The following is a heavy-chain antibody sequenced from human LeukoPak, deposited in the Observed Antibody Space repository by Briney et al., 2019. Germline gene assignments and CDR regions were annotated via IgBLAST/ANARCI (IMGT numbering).Heavy chain of an antibody. CDR3: ARDPGYYYYGMDA. V-gene: IGHV3-74*01. CDR2: INGEGSRI. J-gene: IGHJ6*02. CDR1: GFNLRTYW. Sequence: GALRLSCAVTGFNLRTYWIHWVRHSPGRGLEWVARINGEGSRISYADSVRGRSTISRDNAKNTAYLQMNSLRAEDTALYYCARDPGYYYYGMDAWGQGTTVVVSS.